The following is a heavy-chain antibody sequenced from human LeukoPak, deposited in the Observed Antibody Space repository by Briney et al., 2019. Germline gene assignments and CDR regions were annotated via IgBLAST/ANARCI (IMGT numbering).Heavy chain of an antibody. CDR2: IDYSGST. V-gene: IGHV4-30-4*01. Sequence: SQTLSLTCTVAGDSISSGDYFWSWIRQPPGKGLEWIGDIDYSGSTYHNPSLKSRLTISLDTCKNQVSLKLISVTAADTAFYYCARDLRGAYGNWFDPWGQGTLVTVSS. J-gene: IGHJ5*02. CDR3: ARDLRGAYGNWFDP. D-gene: IGHD3-10*01. CDR1: GDSISSGDYF.